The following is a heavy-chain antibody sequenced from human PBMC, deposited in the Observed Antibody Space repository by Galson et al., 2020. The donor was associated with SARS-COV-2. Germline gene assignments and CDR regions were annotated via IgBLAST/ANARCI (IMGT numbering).Heavy chain of an antibody. J-gene: IGHJ4*02. Sequence: GGSLRLSCAASGFTFYSNAMTWVRQAPGKGLEWVSGISGSGGSTYYADSVKGRFTISRDNSKNTLYLQMNRLRAEDTAVYYCAKDGDSRNYYDSGCYYYDYWGQGILVTVSS. CDR1: GFTFYSNA. CDR3: AKDGDSRNYYDSGCYYYDY. D-gene: IGHD3-22*01. V-gene: IGHV3-23*01. CDR2: ISGSGGST.